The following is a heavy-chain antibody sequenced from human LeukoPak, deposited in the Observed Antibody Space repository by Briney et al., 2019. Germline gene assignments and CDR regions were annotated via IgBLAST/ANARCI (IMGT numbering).Heavy chain of an antibody. V-gene: IGHV3-23*01. Sequence: GGSLRLSCAASGFTFSSYAMSWVRQAPGKGLEWVSAISGSGSTYYADSVKGRFTISRDNSKNTLYLQMNSLRAEDTAVYYCTKEDYDSSGYYYWGQGTLVTVSS. D-gene: IGHD3-22*01. J-gene: IGHJ4*02. CDR3: TKEDYDSSGYYY. CDR1: GFTFSSYA. CDR2: ISGSGST.